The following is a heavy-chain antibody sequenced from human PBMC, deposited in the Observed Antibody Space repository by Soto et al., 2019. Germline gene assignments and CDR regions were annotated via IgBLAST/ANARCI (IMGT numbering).Heavy chain of an antibody. J-gene: IGHJ6*02. CDR1: GFTFSSYA. Sequence: GGSLRLSCAASGFTFSSYAMSWVRQAPGKGLEWVSAISGSGGSTYYADSVKGRLTISRDNSKNTLYLQMNSLRAEDTAVYYCAKKTWRWLQFDRDFYGMDVWGQGTTVTVSS. V-gene: IGHV3-23*01. CDR3: AKKTWRWLQFDRDFYGMDV. D-gene: IGHD5-12*01. CDR2: ISGSGGST.